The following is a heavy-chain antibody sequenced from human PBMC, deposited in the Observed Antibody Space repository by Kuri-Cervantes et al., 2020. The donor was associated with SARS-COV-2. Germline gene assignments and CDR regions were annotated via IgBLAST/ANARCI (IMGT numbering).Heavy chain of an antibody. CDR1: GFRFTRVA. CDR3: AKLTSGWYYFDD. D-gene: IGHD6-19*01. V-gene: IGHV3-23*01. CDR2: ISGNGVAT. Sequence: GESLKISCATSGFRFTRVAMTWVRQAPGKGLEWVSTISGNGVATYYADSVKGRFTIPADKGKNTLYLQMTSLRPDDTAIYYCAKLTSGWYYFDDWAQGTLVTVSS. J-gene: IGHJ4*02.